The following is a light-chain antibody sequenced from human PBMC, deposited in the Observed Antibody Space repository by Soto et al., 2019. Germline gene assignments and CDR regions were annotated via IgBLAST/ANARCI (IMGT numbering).Light chain of an antibody. CDR3: VSYAGSRLV. J-gene: IGLJ2*01. CDR1: SSDVGGYNY. Sequence: QSALTQPPSASGSPGQSVTISCTGTSSDVGGYNYVSWYQQHPGKAPTLIIYEVSKRPSGVPDRLSGSKSGNTASLTVSGLQAEDEADYYCVSYAGSRLVFGGGTKLTVL. CDR2: EVS. V-gene: IGLV2-8*01.